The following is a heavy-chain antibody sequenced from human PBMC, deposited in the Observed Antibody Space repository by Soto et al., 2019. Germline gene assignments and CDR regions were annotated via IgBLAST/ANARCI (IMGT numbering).Heavy chain of an antibody. CDR2: INHLETT. CDR3: ARGGGSDSFDY. J-gene: IGHJ4*02. Sequence: PSETLSLTSTVSVASITFGGDSWSWIRQTPGKGLEWIGYINHLETTFYNPSFESRLTLSIDRAKNQFSLKLHSMSAADRAVYFCARGGGSDSFDYWGQGILVTVS. D-gene: IGHD1-26*01. V-gene: IGHV4-30-2*01. CDR1: VASITFGGDS.